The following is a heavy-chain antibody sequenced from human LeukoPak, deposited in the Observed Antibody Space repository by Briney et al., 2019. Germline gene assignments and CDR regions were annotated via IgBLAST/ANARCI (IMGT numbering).Heavy chain of an antibody. D-gene: IGHD1-26*01. CDR1: GFTFSSYT. J-gene: IGHJ4*02. CDR3: ARGRGSYDY. V-gene: IGHV3-21*01. CDR2: ISGSNSYI. Sequence: GGSLRLSCAASGFTFSSYTMHWIRQAPGKGLEWVSSISGSNSYIFYADSVKGRFTVSRDNAKNSLYLQMDSLRTEDTAVYYCARGRGSYDYWGQGTLVTVSS.